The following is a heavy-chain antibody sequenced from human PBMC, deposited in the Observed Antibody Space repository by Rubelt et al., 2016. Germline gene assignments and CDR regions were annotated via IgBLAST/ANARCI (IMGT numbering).Heavy chain of an antibody. CDR3: AKSGCSGGSCYFYYFDS. CDR2: VRFDGTRT. Sequence: QAPGKGLEWVAVVRFDGTRTYYADSVKGRFTISRDNSKNTLSLQMNSLRAEDTAIYYCAKSGCSGGSCYFYYFDSWGQGTLVTVSS. J-gene: IGHJ4*02. D-gene: IGHD2-15*01. V-gene: IGHV3-33*06.